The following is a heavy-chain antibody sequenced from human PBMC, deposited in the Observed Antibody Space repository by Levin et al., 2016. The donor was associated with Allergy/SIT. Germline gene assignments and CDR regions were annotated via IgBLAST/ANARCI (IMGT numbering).Heavy chain of an antibody. CDR2: ISYDGSNK. CDR3: AKVPNRS. D-gene: IGHD2-8*01. J-gene: IGHJ5*02. CDR1: GFTFSSYG. V-gene: IGHV3-30*18. Sequence: GESLKISCAASGFTFSSYGMHWVRQAPGKGLEWVAVISYDGSNKYYADSVKGRFTISRDNSKNTLYLQMNSLRAEDTAVYYCAKVPNRSWGQGTLVTVSS.